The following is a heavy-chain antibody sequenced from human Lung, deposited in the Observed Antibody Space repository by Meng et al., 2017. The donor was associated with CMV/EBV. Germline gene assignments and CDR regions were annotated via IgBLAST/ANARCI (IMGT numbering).Heavy chain of an antibody. V-gene: IGHV1-2*02. CDR1: GYTFTAHY. Sequence: VKVSCKASGYTFTAHYFHWVRQAPGQGLEWMGWIHPHRGDTNYAQQFQGRVTLTRDTSINTGYMELTRLTSDDTAVYYCARDNNWGPDYWGQGTLVTVSS. CDR3: ARDNNWGPDY. D-gene: IGHD7-27*01. CDR2: IHPHRGDT. J-gene: IGHJ4*02.